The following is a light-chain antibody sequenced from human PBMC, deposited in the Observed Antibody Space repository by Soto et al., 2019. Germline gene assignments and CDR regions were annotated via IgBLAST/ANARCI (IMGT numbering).Light chain of an antibody. CDR1: QSVTSY. CDR2: AAS. J-gene: IGKJ2*01. CDR3: QQSYSSQYT. V-gene: IGKV1-39*01. Sequence: DIQMTQSPSSLSASIGDRVTITCRASQSVTSYLNWYQQKPGKAPTLLIYAASILHSGVPSRFRGGGSGTDFPLTINSLQPEDFATYYCQQSYSSQYTVGQGTKLEIK.